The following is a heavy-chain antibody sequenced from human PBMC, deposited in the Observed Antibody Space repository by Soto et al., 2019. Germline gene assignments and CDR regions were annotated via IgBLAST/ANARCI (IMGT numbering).Heavy chain of an antibody. CDR2: ISGSGGST. D-gene: IGHD6-13*01. Sequence: EVQLLDSGGGLVQPGGSLRLSCAASGFIFSNYAMSWVRQAPGKGLEWVSMISGSGGSTFYADSVKGRFTISRDNSKNTRYVQMNSLRAEDTAIYYCAKQRGQQLVNSSFDYWGQGTLVSVSS. CDR3: AKQRGQQLVNSSFDY. J-gene: IGHJ4*02. CDR1: GFIFSNYA. V-gene: IGHV3-23*01.